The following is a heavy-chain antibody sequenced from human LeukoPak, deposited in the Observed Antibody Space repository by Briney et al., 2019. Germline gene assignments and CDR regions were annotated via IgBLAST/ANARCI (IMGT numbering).Heavy chain of an antibody. CDR1: GFMFSGYS. V-gene: IGHV3-48*01. CDR2: ISSSGGDT. D-gene: IGHD5-18*01. J-gene: IGHJ4*02. CDR3: ARGRQGYHFDY. Sequence: GGSLRLSCAAFGFMFSGYSMDWVRQAPGKGLEWVSYISSSGGDTHYTDSVKGRFTISRDNAKNSLYLQMNSLRAEDTAVYYCARGRQGYHFDYWGQGTLVTVSS.